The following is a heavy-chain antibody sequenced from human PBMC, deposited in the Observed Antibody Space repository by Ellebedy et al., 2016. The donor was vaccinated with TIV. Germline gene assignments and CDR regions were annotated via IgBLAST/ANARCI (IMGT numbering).Heavy chain of an antibody. V-gene: IGHV3-15*01. CDR2: IKNKSGGGTT. CDR3: TTDLKYDSGWWPG. J-gene: IGHJ4*02. Sequence: GGSLRLSCTASGFNFNDAWLTWVRQAPGKGLEWVGRIKNKSGGGTTAYAAPVKGRFSISRDDSKNTLYLQMSSLKTEDTAVYYCTTDLKYDSGWWPGWGQGTLVTVSS. D-gene: IGHD6-19*01. CDR1: GFNFNDAW.